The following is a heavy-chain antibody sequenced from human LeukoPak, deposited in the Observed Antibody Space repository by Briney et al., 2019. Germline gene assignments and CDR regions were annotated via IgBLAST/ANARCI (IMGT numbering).Heavy chain of an antibody. Sequence: SETLSLTCAVYGGTFSGYYWAWIRQFPGKGLEWIGEITHTGTTNYNPSLKSRGVMSIDASKNQFSLKLTSVTAADAALYFCARPFTPMVRGVMRFWGQGTLVAVSS. D-gene: IGHD3-10*01. J-gene: IGHJ1*01. CDR3: ARPFTPMVRGVMRF. CDR2: ITHTGTT. V-gene: IGHV4-34*08. CDR1: GGTFSGYY.